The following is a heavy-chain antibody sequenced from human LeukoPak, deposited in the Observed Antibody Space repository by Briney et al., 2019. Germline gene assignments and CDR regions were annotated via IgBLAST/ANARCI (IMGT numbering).Heavy chain of an antibody. CDR2: IYHSGST. V-gene: IGHV4-38-2*01. J-gene: IGHJ4*02. Sequence: SESLSLTCAVSGYSISSGYYWGWIRQPPGKGLEWIGSIYHSGSTYYNPSLKSRVTISVDTSKNQFSLKLSSVTAADTAVYYCATRSGPFDYWGQGTLVTVSS. D-gene: IGHD3-3*01. CDR3: ATRSGPFDY. CDR1: GYSISSGYY.